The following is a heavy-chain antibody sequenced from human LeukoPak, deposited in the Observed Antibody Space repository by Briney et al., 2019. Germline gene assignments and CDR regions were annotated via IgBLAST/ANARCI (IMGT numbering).Heavy chain of an antibody. Sequence: PSETLSLTCTVSGDSISSTNYYWGWIRQPPGKGLEWIGSIYYSGSTYYNPSLESRVTISVDTSKNRFSLKLTSVTAADTAVYYCAKEQYGGSYPLFDYWGQGTLVTVSS. CDR2: IYYSGST. CDR1: GDSISSTNYY. CDR3: AKEQYGGSYPLFDY. V-gene: IGHV4-39*07. D-gene: IGHD1-26*01. J-gene: IGHJ4*02.